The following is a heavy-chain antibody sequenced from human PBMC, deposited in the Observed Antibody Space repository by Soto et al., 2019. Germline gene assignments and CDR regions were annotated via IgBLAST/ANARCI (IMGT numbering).Heavy chain of an antibody. V-gene: IGHV1-8*02. CDR1: GYTFTGYD. J-gene: IGHJ4*02. CDR2: MNPNSGNT. Sequence: ASVKVSCKASGYTFTGYDMHWARQATGQGLEWMGWMNPNSGNTGYAQKFQGRVTMTRNTSISTAYMELSSLRSEDTAVYYCARVLGYQYYFDYWGQGTLVTVSS. D-gene: IGHD3-16*02. CDR3: ARVLGYQYYFDY.